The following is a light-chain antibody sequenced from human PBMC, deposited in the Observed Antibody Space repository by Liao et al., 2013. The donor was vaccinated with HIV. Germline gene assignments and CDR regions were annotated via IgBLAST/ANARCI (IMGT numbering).Light chain of an antibody. CDR1: NIGSKS. CDR3: QVWDSSTDQEV. CDR2: YDT. J-gene: IGLJ3*02. Sequence: SYVLTQPPSVSVAPGKTARITCGGNNIGSKSVHWYQQKPGQAPVLVIYYDTDRPSGIPERFSGSNSGNTATLTISRVEAGDEADYYCQVWDSSTDQEVFGGGTQLTVL. V-gene: IGLV3-21*01.